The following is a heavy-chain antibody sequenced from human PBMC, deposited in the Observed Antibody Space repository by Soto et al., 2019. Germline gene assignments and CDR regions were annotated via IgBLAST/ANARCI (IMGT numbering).Heavy chain of an antibody. Sequence: VSVKVSFKASGYTFTSYVFSGVRQAPGQGLEWMGWISAYNGNTNYAQKLQGRVTMTTEPSTSTAYMELRSLRSDDTGVYYFARDRGYYYDRSGGDAFDIWGQGTMVTVSS. V-gene: IGHV1-18*01. CDR3: ARDRGYYYDRSGGDAFDI. CDR1: GYTFTSYV. J-gene: IGHJ3*02. CDR2: ISAYNGNT. D-gene: IGHD3-22*01.